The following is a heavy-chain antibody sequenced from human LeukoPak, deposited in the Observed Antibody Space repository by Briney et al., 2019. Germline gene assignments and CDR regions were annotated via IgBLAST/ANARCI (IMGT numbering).Heavy chain of an antibody. CDR3: AREILGGFNPGAY. J-gene: IGHJ4*02. D-gene: IGHD1-14*01. CDR1: LDSTTSNF. V-gene: IGHV4-4*02. Sequence: SETLSLTCTVSLDSTTSNFWSWVRKPPGKGLEWIGEIHRSGSPNYNPSLQSRVTISIDRSRNQIALELSSVTAADTAVYYCAREILGGFNPGAYWGQGTLVTVSS. CDR2: IHRSGSP.